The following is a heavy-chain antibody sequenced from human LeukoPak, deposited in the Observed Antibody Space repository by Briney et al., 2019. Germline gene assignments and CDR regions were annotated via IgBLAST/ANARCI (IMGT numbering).Heavy chain of an antibody. J-gene: IGHJ4*02. V-gene: IGHV1-69*04. CDR2: IIPILGIA. CDR1: GGTFSSYA. Sequence: SVKVSCKASGGTFSSYAISWVRQAPGQGLEWMGRIIPILGIANYAQKFQGRVTITADKSTSTAYMELSSLRSEDTAVYYCATTIFGVVRKQPFDYWGQGTLVTVSS. D-gene: IGHD3-3*01. CDR3: ATTIFGVVRKQPFDY.